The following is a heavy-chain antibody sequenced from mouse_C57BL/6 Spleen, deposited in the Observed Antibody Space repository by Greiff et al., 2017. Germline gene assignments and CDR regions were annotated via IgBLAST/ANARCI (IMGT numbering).Heavy chain of an antibody. V-gene: IGHV1-50*01. CDR2: IDPSDSYT. D-gene: IGHD3-1*01. J-gene: IGHJ2*01. CDR1: GYTFTSYW. Sequence: QVQLQQPGAELVKPGASVKLSCKASGYTFTSYWMQWVKQRPGQGLEWIGEIDPSDSYTNYNQKFKGKATVTVDTSSSTAYMQLSSLTSEDSAVYYCARRRGANAYFDYWGQGTTLTVSS. CDR3: ARRRGANAYFDY.